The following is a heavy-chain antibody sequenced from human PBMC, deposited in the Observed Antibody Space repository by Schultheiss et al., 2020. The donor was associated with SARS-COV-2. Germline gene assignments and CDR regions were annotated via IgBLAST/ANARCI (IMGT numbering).Heavy chain of an antibody. V-gene: IGHV1-2*06. J-gene: IGHJ4*02. D-gene: IGHD1-26*01. CDR1: GYTFTAYF. CDR2: INPNSGGT. Sequence: ASVKVSCKASGYTFTAYFIHWLRQAPGQGLEWMGRINPNSGGTNYAQKFQGRVTMTRDTSISTAYMELSRLRSDDTAVYYCARAKLRRYGGGYYFDYWGQGTLVTVSS. CDR3: ARAKLRRYGGGYYFDY.